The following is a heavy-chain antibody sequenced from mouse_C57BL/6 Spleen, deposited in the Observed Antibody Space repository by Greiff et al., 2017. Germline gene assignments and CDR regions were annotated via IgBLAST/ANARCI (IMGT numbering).Heavy chain of an antibody. D-gene: IGHD1-1*01. Sequence: QVQLQQPGAELVRPGSSVKLSCKASGYTFTSYWMDWVKQRPGQGLEWIGNIYPSDSETHYNQKFKDKATLTVDKSSSAAYMQLSSLTSEDSAVYYGARGGLAGLDYWGQGTTLTVSS. CDR2: IYPSDSET. CDR3: ARGGLAGLDY. CDR1: GYTFTSYW. J-gene: IGHJ2*01. V-gene: IGHV1-61*01.